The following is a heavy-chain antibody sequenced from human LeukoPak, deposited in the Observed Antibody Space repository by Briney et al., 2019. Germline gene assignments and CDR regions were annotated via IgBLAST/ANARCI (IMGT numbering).Heavy chain of an antibody. D-gene: IGHD3-9*01. CDR3: ARTYYDILTGYNPYFDY. CDR2: ITASSTAI. CDR1: GFTFNTYT. V-gene: IGHV3-21*01. Sequence: GGSLRLSCAASGFTFNTYTMNWVRQAPGKGLEWVSSITASSTAIYSADSVKGRFTISRDNAKNLLYLQMNGLRAEDTAVYYCARTYYDILTGYNPYFDYWGQGILVTVSS. J-gene: IGHJ4*02.